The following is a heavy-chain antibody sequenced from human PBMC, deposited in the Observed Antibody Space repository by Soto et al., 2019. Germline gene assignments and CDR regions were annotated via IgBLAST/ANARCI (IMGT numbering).Heavy chain of an antibody. CDR1: GFTFSTYA. V-gene: IGHV3-23*01. D-gene: IGHD4-17*01. Sequence: GGSLRLSCAASGFTFSTYAMSWVRQAPGKGLEWVSTISDSGGSTYYADSVKGRFTISRDNSKNTLYLQMNSLRAEDTAVYYCAKGPYGDGFDYWGQGTLVTVSS. J-gene: IGHJ4*02. CDR2: ISDSGGST. CDR3: AKGPYGDGFDY.